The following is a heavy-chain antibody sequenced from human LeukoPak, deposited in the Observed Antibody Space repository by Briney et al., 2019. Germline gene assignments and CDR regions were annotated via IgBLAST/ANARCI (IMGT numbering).Heavy chain of an antibody. D-gene: IGHD2-2*02. J-gene: IGHJ4*02. CDR3: ARQACSSTSCYTTQFDY. CDR1: GYSFTSYW. Sequence: GESLKISCKGSGYSFTSYWIGWVRQMPGKGLEWMGIIYPGDSDTRYSPSFQGQVTISADKSISTAYLQWSSLKASDTAMYYCARQACSSTSCYTTQFDYRGQGTLVTVSS. CDR2: IYPGDSDT. V-gene: IGHV5-51*01.